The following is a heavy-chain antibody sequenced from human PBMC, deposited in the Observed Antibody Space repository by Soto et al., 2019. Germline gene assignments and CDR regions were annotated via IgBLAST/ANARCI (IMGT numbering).Heavy chain of an antibody. Sequence: GASVKVSCKASGGTFSSYAISWVRQAPGQGLEWMGGIIPIFGTANYAQKFQGRVTITADESTSTAYMELSSLRSEDTAVYYCARDNAIAAPRPPRYYYGMDVWGQGTTVTVSS. J-gene: IGHJ6*02. CDR2: IIPIFGTA. V-gene: IGHV1-69*13. D-gene: IGHD6-13*01. CDR1: GGTFSSYA. CDR3: ARDNAIAAPRPPRYYYGMDV.